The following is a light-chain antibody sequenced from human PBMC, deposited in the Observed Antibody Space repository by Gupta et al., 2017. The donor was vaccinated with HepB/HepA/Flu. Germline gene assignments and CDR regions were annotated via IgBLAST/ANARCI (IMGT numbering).Light chain of an antibody. CDR1: RHLSLGTYR. Sequence: QAILTPPSSFSAAPGASASLTCTFLRHLSLGTYRIYWYQQQPGRPPQYLLRYKSDSDKQRGSGVPSRFSGSKDASANAVILLSSGLQSEDDSYYYCMIWHSSSWVFGGGTKLTVL. CDR2: YKSDSDK. V-gene: IGLV5-45*02. CDR3: MIWHSSSWV. J-gene: IGLJ3*02.